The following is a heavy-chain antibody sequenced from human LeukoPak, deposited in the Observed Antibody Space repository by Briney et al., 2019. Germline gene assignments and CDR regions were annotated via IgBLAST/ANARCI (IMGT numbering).Heavy chain of an antibody. D-gene: IGHD6-19*01. V-gene: IGHV3-21*01. CDR3: ARGPAVAVAGTSWFDP. CDR2: ISSSSSYI. Sequence: GGSLRLSCAASGFTFSSDSMNWVRQAPGKGLEWVSSISSSSSYIYYADSVKGRFTISRDNAKNSLYLQMNSLRAEDTAVYYCARGPAVAVAGTSWFDPWGQGTLVTVSS. J-gene: IGHJ5*02. CDR1: GFTFSSDS.